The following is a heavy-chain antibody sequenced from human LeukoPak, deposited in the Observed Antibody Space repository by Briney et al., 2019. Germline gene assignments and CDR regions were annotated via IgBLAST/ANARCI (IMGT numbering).Heavy chain of an antibody. CDR2: ISSSSSTI. CDR3: AREPPIGYCSSTSCYGLSTKPGFDY. V-gene: IGHV3-48*01. D-gene: IGHD2-2*01. CDR1: GFTFSSYS. J-gene: IGHJ4*02. Sequence: GGSLRLSXAASGFTFSSYSMNWVRQAPGKGLEWVSYISSSSSTIYYADSVKGRFTISRDNAKNSLYLQMNSLRAEDTAVYYCAREPPIGYCSSTSCYGLSTKPGFDYWGQGTLVTVSS.